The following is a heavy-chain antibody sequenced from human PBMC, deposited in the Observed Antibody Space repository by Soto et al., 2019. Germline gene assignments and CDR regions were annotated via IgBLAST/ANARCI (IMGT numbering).Heavy chain of an antibody. CDR1: GFTVSSNY. CDR3: ARDPVDFWSGSHSGMDV. J-gene: IGHJ6*02. CDR2: IYSGGST. D-gene: IGHD3-3*01. Sequence: EVQLVETGGGLIQPGGSLRLSCAASGFTVSSNYMSWVRQAPGKVLEWVSVIYSGGSTYYADSVKGRFTISRDNSKNTLYLQMNSLRAEDTAVYYCARDPVDFWSGSHSGMDVWGQGTTVTVSS. V-gene: IGHV3-53*02.